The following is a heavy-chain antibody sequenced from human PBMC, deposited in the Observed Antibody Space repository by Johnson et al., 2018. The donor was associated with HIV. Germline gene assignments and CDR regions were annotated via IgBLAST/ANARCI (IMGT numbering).Heavy chain of an antibody. CDR2: ISYDGSKK. CDR3: AKQQLVPDDAFDI. D-gene: IGHD6-6*01. Sequence: QVQLVESGGGVVQPGRSLRLSCAASGFTFSSYGMHWVRQAPGKGLEWVAVISYDGSKKYYADSVKGRFTISSDNSKNTLYLQMNSLRAEDTAVYYCAKQQLVPDDAFDIWGQGTMVNVSS. CDR1: GFTFSSYG. J-gene: IGHJ3*02. V-gene: IGHV3-30*18.